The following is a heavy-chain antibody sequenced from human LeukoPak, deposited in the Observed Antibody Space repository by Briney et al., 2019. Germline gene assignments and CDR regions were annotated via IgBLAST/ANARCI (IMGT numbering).Heavy chain of an antibody. CDR3: ATVIRYFDWYQRGLHY. J-gene: IGHJ4*02. V-gene: IGHV1-24*01. CDR2: FDPEDGET. CDR1: GYTLTELS. D-gene: IGHD3-9*01. Sequence: ASVKVSCKVSGYTLTELSMHWVRQAPGKGLEWMGGFDPEDGETIYAQKFQGRVTMTEDTSTDTAYMELSSLRSEDTAVYYCATVIRYFDWYQRGLHYWGQGTLVTVSS.